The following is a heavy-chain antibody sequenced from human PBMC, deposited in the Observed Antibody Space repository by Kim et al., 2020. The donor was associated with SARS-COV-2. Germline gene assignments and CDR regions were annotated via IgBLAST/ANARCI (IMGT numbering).Heavy chain of an antibody. CDR3: ARGRGGSHGY. V-gene: IGHV4-34*01. CDR2: INHSGST. J-gene: IGHJ4*02. D-gene: IGHD1-26*01. Sequence: SETLSLTCAVYGGSFSGYYWSWIRQPPGKGLEWIGEINHSGSTNYNPSLKSRVTISVDTSKNQFSLKLSSVTAADTAVYYCARGRGGSHGYWGQGTLVT. CDR1: GGSFSGYY.